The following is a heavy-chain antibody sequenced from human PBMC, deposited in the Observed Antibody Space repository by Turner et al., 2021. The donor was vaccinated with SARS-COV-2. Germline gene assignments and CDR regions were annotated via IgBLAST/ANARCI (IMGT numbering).Heavy chain of an antibody. CDR3: ARQFKAMVRGAPLLSWFDP. CDR2: IDPSDSNT. D-gene: IGHD3-10*01. V-gene: IGHV5-10-1*03. Sequence: EVQLVQSGAEVKKPGESLRISCKGSGYSFTSYWISWVRQMPGKGLEWMGRIDPSDSNTNYSPSFQGHVTISADKSISTAYRQWSSVKASDTAMYYCARQFKAMVRGAPLLSWFDPWGQGTLVTVSS. J-gene: IGHJ5*02. CDR1: GYSFTSYW.